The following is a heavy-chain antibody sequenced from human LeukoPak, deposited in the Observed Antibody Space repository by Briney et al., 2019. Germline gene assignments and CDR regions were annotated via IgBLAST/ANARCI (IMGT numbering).Heavy chain of an antibody. CDR3: AKDRNGYCSGAACYSVYFDS. CDR2: IRYDGINT. J-gene: IGHJ4*02. CDR1: AFTFSASG. Sequence: PGGSLRLSCAASAFTFSASGVHWVRQAPGKGLEWVAFIRYDGINTYYADSVKGRFTISRDNSKNTLYLQMNILRAEDTALYYCAKDRNGYCSGAACYSVYFDSWGQGTLVTVSS. V-gene: IGHV3-30*02. D-gene: IGHD2-15*01.